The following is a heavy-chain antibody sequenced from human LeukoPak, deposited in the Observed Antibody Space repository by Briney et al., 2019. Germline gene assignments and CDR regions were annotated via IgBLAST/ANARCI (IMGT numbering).Heavy chain of an antibody. CDR1: GFIFSTSA. V-gene: IGHV3-23*01. CDR3: RFYSSGSDY. J-gene: IGHJ4*02. D-gene: IGHD2-15*01. CDR2: IRASDGTT. Sequence: GGSLRLSCEVCGFIFSTSAMSWVRQAPGKGLEWVSGIRASDGTTYYVDSVKGRFTVSRDNSKNTLYLQMHSLRVEDTAGYYCRFYSSGSDYWGQGTLVTVSS.